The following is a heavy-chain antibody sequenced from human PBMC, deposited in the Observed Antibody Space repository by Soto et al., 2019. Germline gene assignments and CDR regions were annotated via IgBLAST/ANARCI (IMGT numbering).Heavy chain of an antibody. CDR2: IIPILGMA. CDR1: GGTFSSYT. CDR3: ARDLDTAMVPTYYYYYGMDV. Sequence: SVKVSCKASGGTFSSYTISWVRQAPGQGLEWMGRIIPILGMANYAQKFQGRVTITADKSTSTAYMELSSLRSEDTAVYYCARDLDTAMVPTYYYYYGMDVWGQGTTVTVSS. D-gene: IGHD5-18*01. V-gene: IGHV1-69*04. J-gene: IGHJ6*02.